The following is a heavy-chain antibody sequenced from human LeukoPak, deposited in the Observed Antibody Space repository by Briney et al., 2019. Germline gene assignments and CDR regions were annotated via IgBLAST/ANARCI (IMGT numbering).Heavy chain of an antibody. J-gene: IGHJ4*02. V-gene: IGHV1-2*02. CDR1: EYIFTDYY. CDR2: INPHSGGT. D-gene: IGHD3-9*01. CDR3: ARGGDNYDILTQ. Sequence: ASMKVSCTASEYIFTDYYIHWVRQAPGQGLEWMGWINPHSGGTNYAQNFQDRVTMTGDTSISTAYMELSRLRSDDTAIYYCARGGDNYDILTQWGQGTLVTVSS.